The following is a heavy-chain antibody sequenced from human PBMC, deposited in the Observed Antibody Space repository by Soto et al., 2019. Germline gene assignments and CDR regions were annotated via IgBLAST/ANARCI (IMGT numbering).Heavy chain of an antibody. CDR1: GFTFGSYS. V-gene: IGHV3-48*01. D-gene: IGHD5-12*01. CDR3: ARDRGYSGYDSPRFYYGMDV. CDR2: ISSSSNTI. J-gene: IGHJ6*02. Sequence: GGSLRLSCAASGFTFGSYSMNWVRQAPGKGLQWISYISSSSNTIYYADSVKGRFTISRDYAKNTLYLQMNSLRAEDTAVYSCARDRGYSGYDSPRFYYGMDVWGQGTTVTVSS.